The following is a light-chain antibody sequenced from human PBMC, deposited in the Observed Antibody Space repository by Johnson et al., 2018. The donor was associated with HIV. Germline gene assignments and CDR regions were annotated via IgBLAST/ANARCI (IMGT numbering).Light chain of an antibody. CDR1: SSTIGNNF. V-gene: IGLV1-51*02. CDR2: KHN. J-gene: IGLJ1*01. Sequence: QSALTQPPSVSAAPGQKVTISCSGSSSTIGNNFVSWYQVLPGTAPKLLIYKHNERPSGIPDQFSRSQYGTSGTLGITGLQPGDEADYYCGTWDSSLNVFGTGTKVTVL. CDR3: GTWDSSLNV.